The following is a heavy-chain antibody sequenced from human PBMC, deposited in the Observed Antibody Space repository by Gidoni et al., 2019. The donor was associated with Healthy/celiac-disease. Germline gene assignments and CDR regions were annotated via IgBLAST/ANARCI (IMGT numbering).Heavy chain of an antibody. CDR3: ARGKEVGHGRDYYYGMDV. D-gene: IGHD1-26*01. V-gene: IGHV1-8*01. Sequence: QVQLVQSGAEVKKPGASVKVSCKASGYTFTSYDHNWVRQATGQGLEWMGWMNPNSGNTGYAQNFQVRVTMTRNTSISTAYMELSSLRSEDTAVYYCARGKEVGHGRDYYYGMDVWGQGTTVTVSS. J-gene: IGHJ6*02. CDR2: MNPNSGNT. CDR1: GYTFTSYD.